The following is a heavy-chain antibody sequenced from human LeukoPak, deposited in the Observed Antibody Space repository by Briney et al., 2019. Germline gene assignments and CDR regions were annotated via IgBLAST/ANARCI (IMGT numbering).Heavy chain of an antibody. V-gene: IGHV4-61*02. CDR2: IYTSGST. J-gene: IGHJ4*02. CDR3: ATMDFWSGYGGY. CDR1: GGSISSGSYY. D-gene: IGHD3-3*01. Sequence: SETLSLTCTVSGGSISSGSYYWSWIRQPAGKGLEWIGRIYTSGSTNYNPSLKSQVTISVDTSKNQFSLKLSSVTAADTAVYYCATMDFWSGYGGYWGQGTLVTVSS.